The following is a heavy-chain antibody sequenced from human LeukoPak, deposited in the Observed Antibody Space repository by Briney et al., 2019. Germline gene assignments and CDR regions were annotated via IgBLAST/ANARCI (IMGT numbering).Heavy chain of an antibody. CDR3: ARGIQLGYFDY. Sequence: SETLSLTCTVSGGSISSHYWSWIRQPPGKGLEWIGYIYYSGSTYYNPSLKSRVTISVDTSKNQFSLKLSSVTAADTAVYYCARGIQLGYFDYWGQGTLVTVSS. D-gene: IGHD5-18*01. CDR2: IYYSGST. CDR1: GGSISSHY. V-gene: IGHV4-59*06. J-gene: IGHJ4*02.